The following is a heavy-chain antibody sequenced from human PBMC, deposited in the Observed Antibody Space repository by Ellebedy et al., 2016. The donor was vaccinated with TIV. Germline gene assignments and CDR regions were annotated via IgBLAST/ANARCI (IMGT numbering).Heavy chain of an antibody. V-gene: IGHV3-74*01. CDR3: ARDRGDYSISGP. J-gene: IGHJ5*02. CDR1: GFTFGRYW. D-gene: IGHD4-11*01. CDR2: IESDGSST. Sequence: HTGGSLRLSXVASGFTFGRYWMHWVRQAPGNKLVWVSRIESDGSSTTYADSVKGRFTTSRDNARNTLYLQMNSLRGEDTAVYFCARDRGDYSISGPWGQGTLVTVSS.